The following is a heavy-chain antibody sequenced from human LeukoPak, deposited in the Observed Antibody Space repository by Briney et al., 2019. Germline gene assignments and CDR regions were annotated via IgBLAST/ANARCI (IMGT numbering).Heavy chain of an antibody. CDR1: GFTFSSYG. Sequence: GGSLRLSCAASGFTFSSYGMHWVRQAPGKGLEWVAFIRYDGSNKYYAGSVKGRFTISRDNSKNTLYLQMNSLRAEDTAVYYCAKVRSGSYTSDYWGQGTLVTVSS. J-gene: IGHJ4*02. CDR3: AKVRSGSYTSDY. V-gene: IGHV3-30*02. CDR2: IRYDGSNK. D-gene: IGHD1-26*01.